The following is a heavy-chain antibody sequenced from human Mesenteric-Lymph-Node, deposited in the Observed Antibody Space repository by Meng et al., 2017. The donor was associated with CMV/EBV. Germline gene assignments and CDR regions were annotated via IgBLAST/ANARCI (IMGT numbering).Heavy chain of an antibody. V-gene: IGHV3-13*01. J-gene: IGHJ3*02. CDR1: GFSFSTYD. CDR2: IGTLSDT. Sequence: GESLKISCAASGFSFSTYDMYWVRQTAGKSLEWVSAIGTLSDTFYPESVKGRFTISRDNARNYLYLQMNSLGAGDTAVYYCTRSKSGSFPAGDAFDIWGQGTMVTVSS. CDR3: TRSKSGSFPAGDAFDI. D-gene: IGHD1-26*01.